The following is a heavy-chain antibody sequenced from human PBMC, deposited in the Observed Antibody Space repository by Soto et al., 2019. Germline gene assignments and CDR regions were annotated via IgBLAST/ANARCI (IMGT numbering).Heavy chain of an antibody. Sequence: GGSLRLSCAASGFSFSSDSMGWVRQAPGKGLEWVSSISSSGSFKNYADSVKGRFTISRDNSKNSLYLQMNSLKDEDTAVYYCARDPPTGTTLDWVDSWGQGTLVTVSS. V-gene: IGHV3-21*01. CDR3: ARDPPTGTTLDWVDS. J-gene: IGHJ5*01. D-gene: IGHD1-7*01. CDR1: GFSFSSDS. CDR2: ISSSGSFK.